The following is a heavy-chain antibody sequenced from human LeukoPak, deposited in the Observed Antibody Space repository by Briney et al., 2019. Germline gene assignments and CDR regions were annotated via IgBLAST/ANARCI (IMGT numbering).Heavy chain of an antibody. CDR2: ISTSSNYI. V-gene: IGHV3-21*01. J-gene: IGHJ3*02. CDR1: GFTFSTYN. D-gene: IGHD3-16*01. Sequence: GGSLRLSCAASGFTFSTYNMKWVRQAPGKGLEWVSSISTSSNYIYYADSVRGRFTISRDNAKSSLYLQMNSLRAEDTDVYYCARDVGASAPDAFDIWGQGTMVTVSS. CDR3: ARDVGASAPDAFDI.